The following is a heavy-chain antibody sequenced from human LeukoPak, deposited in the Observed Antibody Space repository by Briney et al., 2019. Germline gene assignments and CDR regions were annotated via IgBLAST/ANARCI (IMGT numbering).Heavy chain of an antibody. CDR3: ARAKERYYDSSGYDY. Sequence: GASEKVSCKASEGTFNSNAVSWVRQAPGQGLEWMGGIIPIFGTANYAQKFQGRVTITTDESTSTAYMELSSLRSEDTAVYYCARAKERYYDSSGYDYWGQGTLVTVSS. J-gene: IGHJ4*02. D-gene: IGHD3-22*01. CDR2: IIPIFGTA. CDR1: EGTFNSNA. V-gene: IGHV1-69*05.